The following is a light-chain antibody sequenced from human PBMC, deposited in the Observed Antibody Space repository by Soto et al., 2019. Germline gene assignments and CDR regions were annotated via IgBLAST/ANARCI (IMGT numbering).Light chain of an antibody. CDR1: HSIMTY. J-gene: IGKJ1*01. Sequence: DIQMTQSPSSLSASVGDEVTITCRASHSIMTYLNWYQLKPEKPTRLLIYAASSLQSGVPSRFSGSGSGTDFPLTINSLQPEDFATYSCQQSYNSPQTFGQGTKVEIK. CDR3: QQSYNSPQT. V-gene: IGKV1-39*01. CDR2: AAS.